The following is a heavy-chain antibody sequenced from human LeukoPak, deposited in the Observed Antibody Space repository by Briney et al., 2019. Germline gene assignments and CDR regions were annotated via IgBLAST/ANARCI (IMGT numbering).Heavy chain of an antibody. CDR2: INPSGGSA. CDR3: ARLYYDSSGYYSDHPPRYFDY. V-gene: IGHV1-46*01. Sequence: ASVKVSCKTSGYTFSSYYIHWVRQAPGQGLEWMGIINPSGGSASYAQKFQGRLTMTRDMSTSTVYMELSSLRSEDTAMYYCARLYYDSSGYYSDHPPRYFDYWGQGTLVTVSS. J-gene: IGHJ4*02. D-gene: IGHD3-22*01. CDR1: GYTFSSYY.